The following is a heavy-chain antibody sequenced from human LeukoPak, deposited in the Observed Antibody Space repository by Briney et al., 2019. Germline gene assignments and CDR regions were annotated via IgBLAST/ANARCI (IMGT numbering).Heavy chain of an antibody. J-gene: IGHJ4*02. V-gene: IGHV1-2*02. CDR3: ARTRYCTNGVCPFDY. D-gene: IGHD2-8*01. CDR1: GYTFTGYY. Sequence: ASVKVSCKASGYTFTGYYMHWVRQAPGQGLEWMGWINPNSGGTNYAQKFQGRVTMTRDTSISTAYMELNRLRSDDTAVYYCARTRYCTNGVCPFDYWGQGTLVTVSS. CDR2: INPNSGGT.